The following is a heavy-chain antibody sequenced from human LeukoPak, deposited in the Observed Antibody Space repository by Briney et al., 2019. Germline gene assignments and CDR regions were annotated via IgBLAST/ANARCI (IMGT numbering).Heavy chain of an antibody. Sequence: PSETLPLTCAVYGGSFSGYYWSWIRQPPGKGLEWIGEINHSGSTNYNPSLKSRVTISVDTSKNQFSLKLSSVTAADTAVYYCARRAARKTAARYYMDVWGKGTTVTVSS. CDR3: ARRAARKTAARYYMDV. CDR1: GGSFSGYY. J-gene: IGHJ6*03. CDR2: INHSGST. D-gene: IGHD1-14*01. V-gene: IGHV4-34*01.